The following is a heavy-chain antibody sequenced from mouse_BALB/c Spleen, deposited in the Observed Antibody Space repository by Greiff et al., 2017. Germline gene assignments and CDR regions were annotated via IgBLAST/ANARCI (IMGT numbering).Heavy chain of an antibody. Sequence: VQLQQSGAELAKPGASVKMSCKASGYTFTSYWMHWVKQRPGQGLEWIGYINPSTGYTEYNQKFKDKATLTAGKSSSTAYMQLSSLTSEDSAVYFCARWHYGRSYWGQGTTLTVSS. CDR3: ARWHYGRSY. CDR2: INPSTGYT. D-gene: IGHD1-1*01. J-gene: IGHJ2*01. V-gene: IGHV1-7*01. CDR1: GYTFTSYW.